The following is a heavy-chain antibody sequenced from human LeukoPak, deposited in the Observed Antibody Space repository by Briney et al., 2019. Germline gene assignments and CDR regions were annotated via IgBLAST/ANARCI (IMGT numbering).Heavy chain of an antibody. V-gene: IGHV4-30-4*01. D-gene: IGHD5-12*01. CDR3: AGDWSGYDYYYGMDV. CDR1: GGSISSGDYY. CDR2: IYYSGST. J-gene: IGHJ6*04. Sequence: SETLSLTCTVSGGSISSGDYYWSWIRQPPGKGLEWIGYIYYSGSTYYNPSLKSRVTISVDTSKTQFSLKLSSVTAAATAVYYCAGDWSGYDYYYGMDVWGKGTTVTVSS.